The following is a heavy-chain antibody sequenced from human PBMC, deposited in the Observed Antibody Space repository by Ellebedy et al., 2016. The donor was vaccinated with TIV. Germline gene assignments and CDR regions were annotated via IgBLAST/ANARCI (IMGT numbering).Heavy chain of an antibody. CDR1: GLTFSRYG. Sequence: GESLKISCAASGLTFSRYGMHWIRQAPDKGLEWVAVIWYDGSIKYLEDSVKGRFTISRDNAKNSVYLQLSSLGAEDTAVYYCARDVWGGGWAWGQGTPVTVSS. D-gene: IGHD6-19*01. CDR3: ARDVWGGGWA. J-gene: IGHJ5*02. V-gene: IGHV3-33*01. CDR2: IWYDGSIK.